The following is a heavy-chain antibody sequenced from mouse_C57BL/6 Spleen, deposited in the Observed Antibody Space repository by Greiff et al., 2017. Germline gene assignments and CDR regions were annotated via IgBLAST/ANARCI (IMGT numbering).Heavy chain of an antibody. CDR3: ERDYGSSYVFDY. J-gene: IGHJ2*01. CDR1: GYAFSSSW. CDR2: IYPGDGDT. V-gene: IGHV1-82*01. D-gene: IGHD1-1*01. Sequence: VQLQQSGPELVKPGASVKISCKASGYAFSSSWMNWVKQRPGKGLEWIGRIYPGDGDTNYNGKFKGKDTLTADKSSSTAYMQLSSLTSEDSAVYLCERDYGSSYVFDYWGKGTTLTVSS.